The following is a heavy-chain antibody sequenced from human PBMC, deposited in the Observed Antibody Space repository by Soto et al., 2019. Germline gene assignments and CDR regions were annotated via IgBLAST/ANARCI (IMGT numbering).Heavy chain of an antibody. CDR2: IIPIFGSA. CDR3: AKDGGKAGYFGNWFDP. CDR1: GGTFSNYA. V-gene: IGHV1-69*12. Sequence: QVQLVQSGAEVKKPGSSVKVSCKASGGTFSNYAITWVRQAPGQGLEWLGRIIPIFGSANYAQKFQGRVTITADESTTTAYMELSSLRSADTAVYYCAKDGGKAGYFGNWFDPWGQGTLVTVSS. D-gene: IGHD5-12*01. J-gene: IGHJ5*02.